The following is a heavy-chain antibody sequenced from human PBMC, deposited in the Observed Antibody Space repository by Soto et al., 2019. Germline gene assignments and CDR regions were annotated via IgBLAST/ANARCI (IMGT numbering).Heavy chain of an antibody. Sequence: AASVKVSCKASGYTFTGHYMHWVRQAPGQGLEWMGWVNPNSGDTDYAQTFKGRVTVTTDTSINTAYMELSSLRSDDTAVYYCARDLAALYDSSGYYLDFWGQGTLVTVSS. J-gene: IGHJ4*02. CDR3: ARDLAALYDSSGYYLDF. CDR2: VNPNSGDT. CDR1: GYTFTGHY. D-gene: IGHD3-22*01. V-gene: IGHV1-2*02.